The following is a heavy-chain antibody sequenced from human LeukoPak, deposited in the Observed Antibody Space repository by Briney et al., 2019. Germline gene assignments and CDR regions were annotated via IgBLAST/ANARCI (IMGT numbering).Heavy chain of an antibody. V-gene: IGHV3-48*01. J-gene: IGHJ5*02. CDR3: ARDPYSVTIFGVVSGWFDP. Sequence: PGGXXRLSCAASGFTFSSYSMNWVRQAPGKGLEGVSYISSSSITIYYSSSVKARFTFSRANAKNSLYLQMNSLRAEDTAVYYCARDPYSVTIFGVVSGWFDPWGQGTLVTVSS. D-gene: IGHD3-3*01. CDR1: GFTFSSYS. CDR2: ISSSSITI.